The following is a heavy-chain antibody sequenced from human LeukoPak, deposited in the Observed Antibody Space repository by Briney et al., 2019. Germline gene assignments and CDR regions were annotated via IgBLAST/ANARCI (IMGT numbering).Heavy chain of an antibody. Sequence: GGSLRLSCAASDFSFQSFPMIWVSQAPGKGLEWVSVIGTDGRNIHYADSVKGRFTISRDNSKKTLYLQMTSLRAEDTALYFCANYQQRPPAMDLGGQGTTVTVSS. CDR1: DFSFQSFP. CDR2: IGTDGRNI. CDR3: ANYQQRPPAMDL. V-gene: IGHV3-23*01. D-gene: IGHD3-16*02. J-gene: IGHJ6*02.